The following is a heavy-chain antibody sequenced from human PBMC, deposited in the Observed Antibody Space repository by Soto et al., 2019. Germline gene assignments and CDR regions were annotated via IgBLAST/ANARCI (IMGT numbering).Heavy chain of an antibody. D-gene: IGHD6-19*01. Sequence: QVQLQESGPGLVKPSETLSLTCTVSGGSISSYYWSWIRQPPGKGLEWIGYIYYSGSTNYNPSLKSRVTISVDTSKNQFSLKLSSVTAADTAVYYCARASGIAVVDMDVWGQGPTVTVSS. CDR2: IYYSGST. CDR1: GGSISSYY. J-gene: IGHJ6*02. CDR3: ARASGIAVVDMDV. V-gene: IGHV4-59*01.